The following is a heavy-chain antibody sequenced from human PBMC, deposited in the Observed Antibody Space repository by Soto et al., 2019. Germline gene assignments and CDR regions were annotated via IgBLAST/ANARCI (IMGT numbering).Heavy chain of an antibody. D-gene: IGHD4-17*01. J-gene: IGHJ5*02. CDR2: IYYSGST. Sequence: QVQLQESGPGLVKPSETLSLTCTVSGGSISSYYWSWIRQPPGKGLEWIGYIYYSGSTNYNPSLKSRVTISVDTSKNHFSLKLSSVNAADTAVYYCARDRVGYGDYGAWGQGTLVTVSS. CDR3: ARDRVGYGDYGA. CDR1: GGSISSYY. V-gene: IGHV4-59*01.